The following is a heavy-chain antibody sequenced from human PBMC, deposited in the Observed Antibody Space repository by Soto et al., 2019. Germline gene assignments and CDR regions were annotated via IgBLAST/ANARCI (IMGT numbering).Heavy chain of an antibody. CDR3: VRDGSKTLRDWFDP. Sequence: QVQLQESGPGLLDASETLSLRCSVSGGSISKFYWSWIRKTAGKGLEWMGRVYATGTTDYNTSLMSRVTMSVDISKKTFSLGLTSVTAADTGVYYCVRDGSKTLRDWFDPWGQGKLVTVSS. J-gene: IGHJ5*02. D-gene: IGHD4-17*01. V-gene: IGHV4-4*07. CDR1: GGSISKFY. CDR2: VYATGTT.